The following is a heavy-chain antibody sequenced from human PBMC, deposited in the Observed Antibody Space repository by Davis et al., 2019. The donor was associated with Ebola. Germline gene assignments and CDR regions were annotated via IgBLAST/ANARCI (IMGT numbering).Heavy chain of an antibody. CDR2: INPNDGRT. J-gene: IGHJ5*02. D-gene: IGHD4-17*01. CDR1: GYTFTSYG. Sequence: AASVKVSCKASGYTFTSYGISWVRQAPGQGLEWMGMINPNDGRTIYAQKFQGRVTMTRDTSTSTVYMELNSLGYDDTAVYYCARDYGDYVEGWFDPWGQGTLVTVSS. V-gene: IGHV1-46*01. CDR3: ARDYGDYVEGWFDP.